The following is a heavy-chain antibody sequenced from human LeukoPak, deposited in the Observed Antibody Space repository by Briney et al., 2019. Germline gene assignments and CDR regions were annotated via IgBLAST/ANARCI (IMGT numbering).Heavy chain of an antibody. J-gene: IGHJ3*02. V-gene: IGHV3-48*02. CDR1: GFTFSSYS. Sequence: GRSLRLSCAASGFTFSSYSMNWVRQAPGKGLELVSYISSSISVIYYADSVKGRFTISRDNAKNSLYLQMNSLRDEDTAVYYCARDQYSGHWYYALDIWGQGTMVTVSS. CDR2: ISSSISVI. CDR3: ARDQYSGHWYYALDI. D-gene: IGHD6-19*01.